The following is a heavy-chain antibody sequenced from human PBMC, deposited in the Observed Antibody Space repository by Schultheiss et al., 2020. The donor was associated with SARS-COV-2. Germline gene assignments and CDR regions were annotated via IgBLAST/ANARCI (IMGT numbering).Heavy chain of an antibody. V-gene: IGHV1-69*06. CDR1: GYTFTNYG. Sequence: KISCKASGYTFTNYGISWVRQAPGQGLEWMGGIIPIFGTANYAQKFQGRVTITADKSTSTAYMELSSLRSEDTAVYYCARRGSGGAGDYWGQGTLVTVSS. CDR2: IIPIFGTA. D-gene: IGHD3-16*01. J-gene: IGHJ4*02. CDR3: ARRGSGGAGDY.